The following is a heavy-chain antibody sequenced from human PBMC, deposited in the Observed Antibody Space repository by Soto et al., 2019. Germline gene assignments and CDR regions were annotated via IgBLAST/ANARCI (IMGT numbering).Heavy chain of an antibody. CDR1: GYIVTNCY. CDR3: TRGLASGDY. J-gene: IGHJ4*02. V-gene: IGHV1-46*03. CDR2: INPNGGST. D-gene: IGHD6-6*01. Sequence: QGQLVQPGAEVKKPGASVKFCCKAAGYIVTNCYIHWVRQAPGQGLEWIGIINPNGGSTNYAQNFQGRVTMTRDTSTSTVYMHLSSLRSEDTAVYYCTRGLASGDYWGQGTLITVSS.